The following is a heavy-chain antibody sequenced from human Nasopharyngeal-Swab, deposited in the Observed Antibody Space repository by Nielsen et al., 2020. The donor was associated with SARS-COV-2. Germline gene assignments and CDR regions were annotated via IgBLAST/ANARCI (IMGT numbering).Heavy chain of an antibody. J-gene: IGHJ3*02. Sequence: SVKVSCKASAGTFSSYAVSWVRQAPGQGLEWMGGIIPIFGTANYAQKFQGRVTMTADESTSTAFMELSSLRSEDTAVYYCAGWITMIRGATFDIWGQGTMVTVSS. D-gene: IGHD3-10*01. CDR3: AGWITMIRGATFDI. CDR1: AGTFSSYA. CDR2: IIPIFGTA. V-gene: IGHV1-69*13.